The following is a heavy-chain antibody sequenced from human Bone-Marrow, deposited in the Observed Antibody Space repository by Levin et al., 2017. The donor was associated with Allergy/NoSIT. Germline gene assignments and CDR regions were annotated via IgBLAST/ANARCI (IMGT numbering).Heavy chain of an antibody. V-gene: IGHV3-11*01. CDR2: ISNGGETI. D-gene: IGHD3-10*01. CDR1: GFTFSDFY. CDR3: ARDKAEDDSGTTFDY. J-gene: IGHJ4*02. Sequence: GGSLRLSCAASGFTFSDFYMSWIRQAPGKGLEWVSYISNGGETIFYADSVKGRFTISRDNAKNSLYLQLNSLRADDTAVYYGARDKAEDDSGTTFDYWGQGTLVTVS.